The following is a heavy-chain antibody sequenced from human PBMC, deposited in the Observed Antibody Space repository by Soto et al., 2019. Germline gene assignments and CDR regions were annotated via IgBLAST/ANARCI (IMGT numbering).Heavy chain of an antibody. CDR1: GFTFSNAW. D-gene: IGHD3-3*01. V-gene: IGHV3-15*01. CDR3: TKGKTRRILRFLEWSRADWFDP. CDR2: IKSKTDGGTT. Sequence: GGSLRLSCAASGFTFSNAWMSWVRQAPGKGLEWVGRIKSKTDGGTTDYAAPVKGRFTISRDDSKNTLYLQMNSLKTEDTAVYYCTKGKTRRILRFLEWSRADWFDPWGQGTLVTVSS. J-gene: IGHJ5*02.